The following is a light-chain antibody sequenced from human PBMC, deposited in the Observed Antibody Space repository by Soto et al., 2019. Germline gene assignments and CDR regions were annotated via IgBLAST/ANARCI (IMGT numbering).Light chain of an antibody. CDR2: GAS. J-gene: IGKJ2*01. Sequence: EIVMTQSPATLSVSPGERATLSCRASQSVSSNLAWYQQKPGQAPRLLIYGASTRATGIPARFSGSGSGTEFTLTISRLQSEDFEVYYCRPEYTFGQGTKLEIK. CDR1: QSVSSN. V-gene: IGKV3-15*01. CDR3: RPEYT.